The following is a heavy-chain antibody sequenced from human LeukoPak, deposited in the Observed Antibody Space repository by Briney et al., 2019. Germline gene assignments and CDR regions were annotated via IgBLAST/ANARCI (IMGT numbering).Heavy chain of an antibody. CDR3: AKGYGNYYDSSGYYPDY. Sequence: PGGSLRLSCAASGFTFSSYAMSWVRQAPGKGLEWVSAISGSGGSTYYADSVKGRFTISRDNSKNTLYLQMNSLRAEDTAVYYCAKGYGNYYDSSGYYPDYWGQGTLVTVSS. J-gene: IGHJ4*02. CDR1: GFTFSSYA. CDR2: ISGSGGST. V-gene: IGHV3-23*01. D-gene: IGHD3-22*01.